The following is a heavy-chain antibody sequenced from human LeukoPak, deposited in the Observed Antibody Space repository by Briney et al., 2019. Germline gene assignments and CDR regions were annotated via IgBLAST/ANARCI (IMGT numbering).Heavy chain of an antibody. J-gene: IGHJ1*01. V-gene: IGHV4-34*01. CDR1: GGSFSGYY. CDR2: INHSGST. Sequence: SPSETLSLTRAVYGGSFSGYYWSWIRQPPGKGLEWIGEINHSGSTNYNPSLKSRVTISVDTSKNQFSLKLSSVTAADTAVYYCARFHYDSSGSDYFQHWGQGTLVTVSS. D-gene: IGHD3-22*01. CDR3: ARFHYDSSGSDYFQH.